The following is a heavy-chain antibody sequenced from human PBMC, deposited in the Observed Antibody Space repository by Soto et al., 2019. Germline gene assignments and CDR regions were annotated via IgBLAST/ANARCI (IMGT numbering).Heavy chain of an antibody. CDR3: TRLIYDSRLNYFYFDL. CDR2: VFHSGDT. CDR1: GGSISGRNW. J-gene: IGHJ4*02. V-gene: IGHV4-4*02. Sequence: QVHLQESGPGLVKPSGTLSLTCVVSGGSISGRNWWSWVRQAPGKGLEWIGEVFHSGDTTYSPSLRSRVSFSVDKSKNQFSLKLNSVTAADTAVYYCTRLIYDSRLNYFYFDLWGQGALVTVSS. D-gene: IGHD3-22*01.